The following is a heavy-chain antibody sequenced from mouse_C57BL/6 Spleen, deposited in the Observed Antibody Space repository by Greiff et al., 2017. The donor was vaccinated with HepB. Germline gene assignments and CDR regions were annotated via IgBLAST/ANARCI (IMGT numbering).Heavy chain of an antibody. CDR3: ARKGDYYGIYAMDY. CDR1: GYTFTSYW. V-gene: IGHV1-59*01. D-gene: IGHD1-1*01. J-gene: IGHJ4*01. CDR2: IDPSDSYT. Sequence: VKLQQPGAELVRPGTSVKLSCKASGYTFTSYWMHWVKQRPGQGLEWIGVIDPSDSYTNYNQKFKDKATLTVDTSSSTAYMQLSSLTSEDSAVYYCARKGDYYGIYAMDYWGQGTSVTVSS.